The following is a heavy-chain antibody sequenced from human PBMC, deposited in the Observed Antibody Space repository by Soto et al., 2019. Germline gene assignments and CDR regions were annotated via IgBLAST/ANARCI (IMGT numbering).Heavy chain of an antibody. J-gene: IGHJ4*02. Sequence: PSETLSLTCAVSGASISSTNWWSWVRQPPGRGLEWIAEIFHTGSANHNPSLKSRVTISVDTSKNQFSLKLSSVTAADTAVYYCARLPAFYGDYDIDYWGQGTLVTVSS. V-gene: IGHV4-4*02. CDR2: IFHTGSA. D-gene: IGHD4-17*01. CDR1: GASISSTNW. CDR3: ARLPAFYGDYDIDY.